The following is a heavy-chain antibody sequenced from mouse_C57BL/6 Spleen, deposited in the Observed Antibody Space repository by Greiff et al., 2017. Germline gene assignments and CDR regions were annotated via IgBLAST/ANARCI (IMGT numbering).Heavy chain of an antibody. D-gene: IGHD2-5*01. CDR3: ARKGYSNYVWYFDV. V-gene: IGHV1-52*01. CDR1: GYTFTSYW. J-gene: IGHJ1*03. Sequence: QVQLQQPGAELVRPGSSVKLSCKASGYTFTSYWMPWVKQRPIQGLEWIGNIDPSDSETNYNQKFKDKATLTVDKSSSPAYMQLSSLTSEDSAVYYCARKGYSNYVWYFDVWGTGTTVTVSS. CDR2: IDPSDSET.